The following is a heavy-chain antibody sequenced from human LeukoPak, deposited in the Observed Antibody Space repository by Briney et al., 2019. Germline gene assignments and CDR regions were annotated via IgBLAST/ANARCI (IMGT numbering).Heavy chain of an antibody. CDR2: IGGDGRS. CDR1: GFTFSTNA. Sequence: GGSLRLSCAASGFTFSTNAMNWVRQAPGKGLEWVSGIGGDGRSFYTDSVKGRFTISRDNSKNTLYLQMNSLRAEDTAVYYCAKVVGATTRGYFDYWGQGTLVTVSS. D-gene: IGHD1-26*01. V-gene: IGHV3-23*01. CDR3: AKVVGATTRGYFDY. J-gene: IGHJ4*02.